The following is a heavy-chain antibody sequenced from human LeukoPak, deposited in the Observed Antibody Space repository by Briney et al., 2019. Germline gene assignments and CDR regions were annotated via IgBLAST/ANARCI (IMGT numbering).Heavy chain of an antibody. D-gene: IGHD5-18*01. V-gene: IGHV3-20*04. Sequence: GGSLRLSCAASGFTFDDYGMSWVRQAPGKGLEWVSGINWNGGSTGYADSVMGRFTISRDNAKNSLYLQMNSLRAEDTALYYCAFYSYGYRDFDYWGQGTLVTVSS. CDR2: INWNGGST. CDR3: AFYSYGYRDFDY. CDR1: GFTFDDYG. J-gene: IGHJ4*02.